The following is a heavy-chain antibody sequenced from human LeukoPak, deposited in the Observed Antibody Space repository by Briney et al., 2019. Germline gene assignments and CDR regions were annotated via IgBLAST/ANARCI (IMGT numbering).Heavy chain of an antibody. J-gene: IGHJ4*02. CDR2: ILFDGSNT. CDR3: AKGRAKYYYDSTAYYILDF. CDR1: GFNFSSFG. V-gene: IGHV3-30*18. D-gene: IGHD3-22*01. Sequence: GKSLRLSCAVSGFNFSSFGTHWVRQAPGKGLEWLAFILFDGSNTCYADSVKGRFTISRDNSKNTLYLHVNSLRADDTAVYYCAKGRAKYYYDSTAYYILDFWGQGTLVTVSS.